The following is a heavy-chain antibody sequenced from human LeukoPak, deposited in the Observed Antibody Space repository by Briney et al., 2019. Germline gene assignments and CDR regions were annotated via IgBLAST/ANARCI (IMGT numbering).Heavy chain of an antibody. CDR1: GYSTSSGYY. Sequence: SETLSLTCAVSGYSTSSGYYWGWIRQPPGKGLEWIGDIRSSGSTYYNPSLKCRVTISVDTSKNQFSLKLSSVTAADTAVYYCARDGSYRDYYYYYYMDVWGKGTTVTVSS. CDR3: ARDGSYRDYYYYYYMDV. V-gene: IGHV4-38-2*02. CDR2: IRSSGST. J-gene: IGHJ6*03. D-gene: IGHD3-16*02.